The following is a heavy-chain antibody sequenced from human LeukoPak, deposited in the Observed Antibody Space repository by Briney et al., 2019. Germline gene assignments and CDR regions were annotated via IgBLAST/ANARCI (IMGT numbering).Heavy chain of an antibody. CDR3: ARGARAMAVAGL. Sequence: PSETLSLTCTVSGDSISSYYWSWIRQPPGKGLEWIGYIYYSGSTNYNPSLKSRVTISVDTSKNQFSLKLSSVTAADTAVYYCARGARAMAVAGLWGQGTLVTVSS. V-gene: IGHV4-59*08. CDR1: GDSISSYY. D-gene: IGHD6-19*01. J-gene: IGHJ4*02. CDR2: IYYSGST.